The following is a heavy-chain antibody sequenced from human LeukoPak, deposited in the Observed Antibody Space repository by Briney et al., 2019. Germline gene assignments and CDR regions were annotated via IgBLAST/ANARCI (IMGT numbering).Heavy chain of an antibody. V-gene: IGHV3-66*01. CDR2: IYSGGST. CDR1: GFTVSSNY. Sequence: GGSLRLSCAASGFTVSSNYMSWVRQAPGKGLEWVSVIYSGGSTYYADSVKGRFIISRDNSKNTLYLQMNSLRAEDTAVYYCARVHDSSGDDAFDIWGQGTMVTVSS. CDR3: ARVHDSSGDDAFDI. J-gene: IGHJ3*02. D-gene: IGHD3-22*01.